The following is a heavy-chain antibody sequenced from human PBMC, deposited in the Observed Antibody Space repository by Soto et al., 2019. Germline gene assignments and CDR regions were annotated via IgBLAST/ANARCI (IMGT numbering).Heavy chain of an antibody. CDR3: AIGAPTVRS. Sequence: QVQLVESGGGVVQAGRSLRLSCAASGSTFGSNGMHWVRQAPGKGLEWVAVISNDGSNKIYADSVKGRCTISRDNSNNTLSMQMNSLRTDETAVYYRAIGAPTVRSWGHGTLVVVSS. V-gene: IGHV3-30*03. J-gene: IGHJ5*01. CDR2: ISNDGSNK. D-gene: IGHD3-3*01. CDR1: GSTFGSNG.